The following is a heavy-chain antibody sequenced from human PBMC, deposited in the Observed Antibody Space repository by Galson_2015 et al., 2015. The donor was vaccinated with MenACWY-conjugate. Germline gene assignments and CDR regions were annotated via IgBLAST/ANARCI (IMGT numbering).Heavy chain of an antibody. CDR1: GFTFSSYG. V-gene: IGHV3-33*01. D-gene: IGHD4-11*01. CDR3: ARDYSNYYYGMDA. Sequence: SLRLSCAASGFTFSSYGMHWVRQAPGKGLEWVAVIWYDGSNKYYADSVKGRFTISRDNSKNTLYLQMNSLRAEDTAVYYCARDYSNYYYGMDAWGQRPRSPSP. CDR2: IWYDGSNK. J-gene: IGHJ6*02.